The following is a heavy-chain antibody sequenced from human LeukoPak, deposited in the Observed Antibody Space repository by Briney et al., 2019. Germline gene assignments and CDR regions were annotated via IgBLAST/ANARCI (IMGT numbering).Heavy chain of an antibody. V-gene: IGHV3-11*04. D-gene: IGHD3-10*02. CDR3: AELGITMIGGV. J-gene: IGHJ6*04. CDR1: GFSVSDNY. CDR2: ISSSGSTI. Sequence: GGSLRLSCTASGFSVSDNYMNWVRQAPGKGLEWVSYISSSGSTIYYADSVKGRFTISRDNAKNSLYLQMNSLRAEDTAVYYCAELGITMIGGVWGKGTTVTISS.